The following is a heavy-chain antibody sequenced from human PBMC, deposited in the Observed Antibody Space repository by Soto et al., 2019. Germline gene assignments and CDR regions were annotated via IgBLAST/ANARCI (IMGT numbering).Heavy chain of an antibody. CDR1: GFSLSSPAVG. CDR2: IYWDDDK. D-gene: IGHD6-19*01. CDR3: AHGSGWLSDY. Sequence: QITLKESGPTLVKPKQTLTLTCTFSGFSLSSPAVGVNWIRQPPGKALEWLALIYWDDDKQYSPSLRSRLTITKDTSKNQVVLTMTNMDPVDTATYYCAHGSGWLSDYWGQGTLVTVSS. J-gene: IGHJ4*02. V-gene: IGHV2-5*02.